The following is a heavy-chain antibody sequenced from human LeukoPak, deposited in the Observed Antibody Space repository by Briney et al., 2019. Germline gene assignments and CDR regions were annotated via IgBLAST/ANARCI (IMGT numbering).Heavy chain of an antibody. J-gene: IGHJ4*02. V-gene: IGHV3-23*01. CDR1: GFTFSSYA. CDR3: AKGGRGDYYDSSGYYLN. D-gene: IGHD3-22*01. Sequence: GGSLRLSCAASGFTFSSYAMSWVRQAPGKGLEWVSAISGSGGSAYYADSVKGRFTISRDNSKNTLYLQMNSPRAEDTAEYYCAKGGRGDYYDSSGYYLNWGQGTLVTVSS. CDR2: ISGSGGSA.